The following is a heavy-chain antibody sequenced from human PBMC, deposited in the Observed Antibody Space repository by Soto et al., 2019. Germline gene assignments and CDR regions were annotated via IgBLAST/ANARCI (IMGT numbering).Heavy chain of an antibody. CDR3: ARPSGSYYSAFDI. D-gene: IGHD1-26*01. J-gene: IGHJ3*02. CDR1: GYTFTTSF. V-gene: IGHV1-46*01. Sequence: ASVKVSCKASGYTFTTSFMHWLRQAPGQGLEWMGIINPSGGSTSYAQKFQARVTMTRDTSTSTVYMELSSLRSEDTAVYYCARPSGSYYSAFDIWGQGTMVTVS. CDR2: INPSGGST.